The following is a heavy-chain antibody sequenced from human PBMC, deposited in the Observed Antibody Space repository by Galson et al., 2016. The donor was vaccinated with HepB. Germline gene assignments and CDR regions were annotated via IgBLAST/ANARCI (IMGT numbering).Heavy chain of an antibody. CDR1: GYSITDYG. CDR3: AKPRGSHGYFDY. CDR2: IMPLYGTP. J-gene: IGHJ4*02. Sequence: SVKVSCKASGYSITDYGFSWVRQAPGQGPEWMGGIMPLYGTPNYEQKFQGRLTITADASTTTAFMDLSNLRFDDTAVYYWAKPRGSHGYFDYWGQGTLVTVSS. D-gene: IGHD1-26*01. V-gene: IGHV1-69*13.